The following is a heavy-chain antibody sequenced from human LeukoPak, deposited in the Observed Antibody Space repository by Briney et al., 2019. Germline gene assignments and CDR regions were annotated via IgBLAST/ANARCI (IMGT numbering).Heavy chain of an antibody. Sequence: SETLSLTCTVFGGSISSSSYYWGWIRQPPGKGLEWIGSIYYSGSTYYNPSLKSRVTISVDTSKNQFSLKLSSVTAADTAVYYCARLENGVSSSPLPIFDYWGQGTLVTVSS. CDR1: GGSISSSSYY. J-gene: IGHJ4*02. V-gene: IGHV4-39*01. CDR3: ARLENGVSSSPLPIFDY. CDR2: IYYSGST. D-gene: IGHD6-6*01.